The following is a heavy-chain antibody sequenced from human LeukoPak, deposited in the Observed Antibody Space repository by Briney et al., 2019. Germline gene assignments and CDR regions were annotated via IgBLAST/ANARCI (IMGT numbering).Heavy chain of an antibody. V-gene: IGHV3-21*01. CDR1: GFTFSSYS. D-gene: IGHD3-9*01. J-gene: IGHJ4*02. CDR3: ARDARYFDWLLGY. CDR2: ISSSSSYI. Sequence: GGSLRLSCAASGFTFSSYSMNWVRQAPGKGLEWVSSISSSSSYIYYADSVKGRFTIPRDNAKNSLYLQMNSLRAEDTAAYYCARDARYFDWLLGYWGQGTLVTVSS.